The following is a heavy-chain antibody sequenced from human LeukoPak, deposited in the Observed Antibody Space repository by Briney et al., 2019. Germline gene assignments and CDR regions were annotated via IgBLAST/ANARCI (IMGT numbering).Heavy chain of an antibody. Sequence: GGSLRLSCAASGFTFSSYSMNWVRQAPGKGLEWFSYISSSSSAIYYADSVKGRFTISRDNSKNTLYLQMNSLRAEDTAVYYCAKDPTSYYYDSSGLGGYWGQGTLVTVSS. V-gene: IGHV3-48*01. CDR1: GFTFSSYS. J-gene: IGHJ4*02. CDR3: AKDPTSYYYDSSGLGGY. D-gene: IGHD3-22*01. CDR2: ISSSSSAI.